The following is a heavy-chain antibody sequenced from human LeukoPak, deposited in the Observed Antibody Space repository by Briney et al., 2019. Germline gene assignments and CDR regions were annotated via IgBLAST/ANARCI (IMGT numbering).Heavy chain of an antibody. Sequence: SETLSLTCTVSGGSISSGDYYWSWIRQPPGKGLEWIGYIYYSGSTYYNPSLKSRVTISVDTSKNQFSLKLSSVTAADTAVYYCARDTYYYDSSGYPNNWFDPWGQGTLVTVSS. CDR2: IYYSGST. CDR1: GGSISSGDYY. D-gene: IGHD3-22*01. CDR3: ARDTYYYDSSGYPNNWFDP. J-gene: IGHJ5*02. V-gene: IGHV4-30-4*01.